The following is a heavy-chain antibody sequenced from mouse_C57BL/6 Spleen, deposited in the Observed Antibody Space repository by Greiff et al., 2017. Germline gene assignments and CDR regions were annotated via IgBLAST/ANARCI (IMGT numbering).Heavy chain of an antibody. Sequence: EVQRVESGGGLVKPGGSLKLSCAASGFTFSDYGMHWVRQAPEKGLEWVAYISSGSSTIYYADTVKGRFTISRDNAKNTLFLQMTSLRSEDTAMYYCASTGYYSNYVGYWGQGATLSVSS. J-gene: IGHJ2*01. CDR1: GFTFSDYG. V-gene: IGHV5-17*01. D-gene: IGHD2-5*01. CDR3: ASTGYYSNYVGY. CDR2: ISSGSSTI.